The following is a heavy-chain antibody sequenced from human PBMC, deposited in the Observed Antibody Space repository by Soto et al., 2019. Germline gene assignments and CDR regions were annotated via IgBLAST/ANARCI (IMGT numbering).Heavy chain of an antibody. CDR2: ISGSGGST. V-gene: IGHV3-23*01. Sequence: GGSLRLSCAASGFTFSSYAMSWVRQAPGKGLEWVSAISGSGGSTYYADSVKGRFTISGDNSKNTLYLQMNSLRAEDTAVYYCAKGPVIIAAAGIFDYWGQGTLVTVSS. CDR3: AKGPVIIAAAGIFDY. J-gene: IGHJ4*02. D-gene: IGHD6-13*01. CDR1: GFTFSSYA.